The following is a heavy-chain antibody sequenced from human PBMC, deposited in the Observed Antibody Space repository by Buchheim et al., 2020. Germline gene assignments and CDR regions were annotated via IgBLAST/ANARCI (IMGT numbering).Heavy chain of an antibody. CDR2: ITSSGNTI. V-gene: IGHV3-48*03. J-gene: IGHJ6*02. Sequence: EVQLVESGGDLVQPGGSLTLSCAASGFTFNTYDMNWVRKAPGKGLEWLSYITSSGNTIYYADPVKGRFTISRDNAAYSLYLHMNNLRAEDTAVYYCAREGSFLTGLDVWGQGTT. D-gene: IGHD1-14*01. CDR1: GFTFNTYD. CDR3: AREGSFLTGLDV.